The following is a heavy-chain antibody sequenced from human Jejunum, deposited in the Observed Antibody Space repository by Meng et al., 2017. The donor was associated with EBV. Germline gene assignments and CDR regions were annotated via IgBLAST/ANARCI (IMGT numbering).Heavy chain of an antibody. Sequence: QVQLVQSGDEVKEPGASVKVSCKASGYTFTNYGVSWVRQAPGQGLEWMGWISAYNGNTDYAQKLQGRVTMTTDTPTSTAYMELRSLRSDDTAVYYCTILSHCDGGICYSYDYWGQGTLVTVSS. CDR3: TILSHCDGGICYSYDY. CDR2: ISAYNGNT. D-gene: IGHD2-15*01. J-gene: IGHJ4*02. V-gene: IGHV1-18*01. CDR1: GYTFTNYG.